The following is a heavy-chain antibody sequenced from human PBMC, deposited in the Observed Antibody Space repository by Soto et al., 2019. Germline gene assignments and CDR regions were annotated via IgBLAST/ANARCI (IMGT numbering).Heavy chain of an antibody. CDR1: GFIFTTYW. J-gene: IGHJ6*02. Sequence: AESLKISCKASGFIFTTYWIWWLLQVAVKGLEWMGIINPGDSEIRYSPSFQGQVTISADRSISTAYLQWSTLKASDTAMYYCARHEQLYYAYYGMDVWGQGTTVTVSS. CDR2: INPGDSEI. CDR3: ARHEQLYYAYYGMDV. D-gene: IGHD1-1*01. V-gene: IGHV5-51*01.